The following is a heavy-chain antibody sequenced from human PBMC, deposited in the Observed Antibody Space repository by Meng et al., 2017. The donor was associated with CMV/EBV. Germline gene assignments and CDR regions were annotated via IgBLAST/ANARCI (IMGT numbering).Heavy chain of an antibody. V-gene: IGHV4-4*07. D-gene: IGHD2-15*01. CDR3: ARSMVVAGDWFDP. CDR1: GGSISSYY. Sequence: QGHLQESGPGWVKPSETLSRTCTCSGGSISSYYWSWIRQPAGKGLEWIGRIYTSGSTNYNPSLKSRVTMSVDTSKNQFSLKLSSVTAADTAVYYCARSMVVAGDWFDPWGQGTLVTVSS. CDR2: IYTSGST. J-gene: IGHJ5*02.